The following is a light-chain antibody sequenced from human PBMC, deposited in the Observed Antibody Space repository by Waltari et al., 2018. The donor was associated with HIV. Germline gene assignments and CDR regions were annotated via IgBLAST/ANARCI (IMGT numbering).Light chain of an antibody. Sequence: QSVLTQPPSVSAAPGQKVTISCSGSSSNFGNSFVSWYQHLPGAAPKLLIYDNNKRPSGISDRFSGSKSGTSATLAITGLQTGDEADYYCGTWDSSLGAGVFGGGTRLTVL. CDR1: SSNFGNSF. J-gene: IGLJ3*02. V-gene: IGLV1-51*01. CDR2: DNN. CDR3: GTWDSSLGAGV.